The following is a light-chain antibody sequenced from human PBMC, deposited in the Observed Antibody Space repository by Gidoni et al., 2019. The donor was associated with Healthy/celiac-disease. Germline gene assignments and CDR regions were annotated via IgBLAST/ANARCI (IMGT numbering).Light chain of an antibody. CDR1: QSGSSY. CDR3: QQRSNWLT. CDR2: DAS. Sequence: EIVLTQSPATLSLSPGERATLPCRASQSGSSYLAWYQQKPGEAPRLLIYDASNRTTGIPGRCSSGGSRTDFTLTSSSLEPEDVADYCCQQRSNWLTFGGGTKVEIK. V-gene: IGKV3-11*01. J-gene: IGKJ4*01.